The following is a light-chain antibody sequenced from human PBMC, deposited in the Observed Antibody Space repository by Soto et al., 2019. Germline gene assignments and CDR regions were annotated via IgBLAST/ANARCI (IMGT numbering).Light chain of an antibody. Sequence: IGLKQSLGTVCLSPGERATFSCRASQSVSSSYIAWYQQKRGQAPRRLIYGASSRATGIPDRFSGSGSGTDFTLTISRLEPEDFILYYCQQYHTSPLTFCQGTKVDIK. J-gene: IGKJ1*01. CDR2: GAS. CDR3: QQYHTSPLT. V-gene: IGKV3-20*01. CDR1: QSVSSSY.